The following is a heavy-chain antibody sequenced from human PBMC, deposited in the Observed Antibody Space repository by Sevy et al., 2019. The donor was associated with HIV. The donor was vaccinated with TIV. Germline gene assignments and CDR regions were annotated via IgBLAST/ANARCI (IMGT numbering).Heavy chain of an antibody. D-gene: IGHD3-10*01. V-gene: IGHV3-30*02. J-gene: IGHJ4*02. Sequence: GGSLRLSCAASGFTFSSYGMHWVRQAPGKGLEWVAFIRYDGSNKYYADSVKGRFTISRDNSKNTLYLQMSSLRAEDTAVYYCARDKLPPVMVTMVRGALSYFFDYWGQGTLVTVSS. CDR2: IRYDGSNK. CDR3: ARDKLPPVMVTMVRGALSYFFDY. CDR1: GFTFSSYG.